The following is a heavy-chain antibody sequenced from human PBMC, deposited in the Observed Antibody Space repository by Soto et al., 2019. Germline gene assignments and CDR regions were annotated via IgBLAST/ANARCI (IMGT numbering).Heavy chain of an antibody. CDR3: ARNPVCSGDNCYSYYYFMDV. J-gene: IGHJ6*03. D-gene: IGHD2-15*01. Sequence: SETLSLTCSVFGGSITGSTYHWGWIRQPPGKGLEWIGSIYHSGNTYYNPSLKSRVTIPVDTSKNQFSLKVNSVTAADTAVYFCARNPVCSGDNCYSYYYFMDVWGKGTTVTVSS. CDR1: GGSITGSTYH. CDR2: IYHSGNT. V-gene: IGHV4-39*01.